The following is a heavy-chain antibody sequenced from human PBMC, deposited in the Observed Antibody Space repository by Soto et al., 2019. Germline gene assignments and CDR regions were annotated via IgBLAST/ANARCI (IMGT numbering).Heavy chain of an antibody. Sequence: PGGSLRLSCAASGFTFSSYSMNWVRQAPGKGLEWVSYISSSSSTIYYADSVKGRFTISRDNAKNSLYLQMNSLRAEDTAVYYCARQYCSGGSCYDLGYYYYMDVSGKGTTVTVSS. CDR3: ARQYCSGGSCYDLGYYYYMDV. CDR1: GFTFSSYS. CDR2: ISSSSSTI. J-gene: IGHJ6*03. D-gene: IGHD2-15*01. V-gene: IGHV3-48*01.